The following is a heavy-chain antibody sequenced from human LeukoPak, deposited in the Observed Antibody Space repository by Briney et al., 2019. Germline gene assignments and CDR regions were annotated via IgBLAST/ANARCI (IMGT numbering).Heavy chain of an antibody. Sequence: SETLSLTCTVSGGSISSGDYYLSWIRQPPGKGLEWIGYIYYSGSTYYNPSLKSRVTISVDTSKNQFSLKLSSVTAADTAVYYCARVYWNYAFDIWGQGTMVTVSS. CDR1: GGSISSGDYY. CDR2: IYYSGST. D-gene: IGHD1-7*01. CDR3: ARVYWNYAFDI. V-gene: IGHV4-30-4*08. J-gene: IGHJ3*02.